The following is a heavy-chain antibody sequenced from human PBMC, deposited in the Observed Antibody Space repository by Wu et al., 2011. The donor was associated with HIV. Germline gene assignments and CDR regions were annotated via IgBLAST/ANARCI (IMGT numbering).Heavy chain of an antibody. CDR1: GGTFSSYA. CDR3: ARDDRDLVTRSAYFQY. CDR2: IIPIFGTA. J-gene: IGHJ1*01. V-gene: IGHV1-69*13. Sequence: SVKVSCKASGGTFSSYAISWVRQAPGQGLEWMGRIIPIFGTANYAQKFQGRVTITADESTNTAYMELSSLRSDDTAVYYCARDDRDLVTRSAYFQYWGQGTLVTVSS. D-gene: IGHD3-9*01.